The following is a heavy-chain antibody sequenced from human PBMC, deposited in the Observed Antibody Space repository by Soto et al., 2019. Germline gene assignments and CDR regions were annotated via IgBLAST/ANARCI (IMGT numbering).Heavy chain of an antibody. CDR3: AKGGSGWYFGY. J-gene: IGHJ4*02. D-gene: IGHD6-19*01. V-gene: IGHV3-30*18. CDR2: ISYDGSNK. CDR1: GFTFSSYG. Sequence: QVQLVESGGGVVQPGRSLRLSCAASGFTFSSYGMHWVRQAPGKGLEWVAVISYDGSNKYYADSVKGRFTISRDNSKNPLYLQMNSLRAEDTAVYYCAKGGSGWYFGYWGQGTLVTVSS.